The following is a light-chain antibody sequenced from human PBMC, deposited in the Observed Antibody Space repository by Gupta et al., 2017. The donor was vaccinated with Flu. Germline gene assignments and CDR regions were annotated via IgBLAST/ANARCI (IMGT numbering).Light chain of an antibody. CDR2: EVS. CDR3: MQNRHLPRT. Sequence: DIVMSQPSLSLSVSSGQPDSILCKSSQSLLHSDRKTCLHWYLQKPGQPPQLLIYEVSNRFTGVPDRFSGSGSGTDFTLKISRVEAEDVGVYYCMQNRHLPRTFGGGTKVEIK. J-gene: IGKJ4*01. V-gene: IGKV2D-29*01. CDR1: QSLLHSDRKTC.